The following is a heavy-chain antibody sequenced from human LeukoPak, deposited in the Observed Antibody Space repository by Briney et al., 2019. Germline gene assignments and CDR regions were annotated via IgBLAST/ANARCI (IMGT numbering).Heavy chain of an antibody. CDR3: ARLGSQGGVAALDY. V-gene: IGHV3-74*01. J-gene: IGHJ4*02. Sequence: GGSLRLSCAASGFTFSSYWMHWVPQAPGKGLVWVSRINSDGSSTSYADSVKGRFTISRDNAKNTLYLQMNSLRAEDTAVYYCARLGSQGGVAALDYWGQGTLVTVSS. CDR1: GFTFSSYW. D-gene: IGHD6-25*01. CDR2: INSDGSST.